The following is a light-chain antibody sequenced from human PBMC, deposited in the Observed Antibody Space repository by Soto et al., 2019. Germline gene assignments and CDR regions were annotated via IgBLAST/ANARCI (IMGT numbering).Light chain of an antibody. CDR2: DVS. Sequence: QTVVTQPASVSGSPGQSITISCTGTSSDVGGYNYVSWYQQHPGKAPKLMIYDVSNRPSGVSNRFSGSKSGNTASLTISELQAEDEADYYCSSYTSSSTLVFGGGTKLTVL. J-gene: IGLJ2*01. CDR3: SSYTSSSTLV. V-gene: IGLV2-14*01. CDR1: SSDVGGYNY.